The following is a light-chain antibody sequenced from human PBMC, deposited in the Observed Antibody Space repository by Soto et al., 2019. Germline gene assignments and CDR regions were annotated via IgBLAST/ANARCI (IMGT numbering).Light chain of an antibody. Sequence: QSVLTQPRSVSGSPGQSVTISCTGTSSDVGVYNYVSWYQQYPGKAPKLMIYDVSKRPSGVPDRFSGSRSGNTASLTISGLQAEDEADYYCCSYAGRYTYVFGAGTKVTVL. CDR2: DVS. CDR1: SSDVGVYNY. CDR3: CSYAGRYTYV. J-gene: IGLJ1*01. V-gene: IGLV2-11*01.